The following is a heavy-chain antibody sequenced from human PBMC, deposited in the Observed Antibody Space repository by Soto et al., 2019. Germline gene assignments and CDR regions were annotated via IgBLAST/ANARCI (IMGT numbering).Heavy chain of an antibody. CDR1: GGSSSSGGYY. CDR3: ARAGTGSSWYVGLNWFDP. Sequence: QVQLQESGPGLVKPSQTLSLTCTVSGGSSSSGGYYWSWIRQHPGKGLEWIGYIYYSGSTYYNPSLKSRVTISVDTSKNQFSLKLSSVTAADTAVYYCARAGTGSSWYVGLNWFDPWGQGTLVTVSS. D-gene: IGHD6-13*01. CDR2: IYYSGST. V-gene: IGHV4-31*03. J-gene: IGHJ5*02.